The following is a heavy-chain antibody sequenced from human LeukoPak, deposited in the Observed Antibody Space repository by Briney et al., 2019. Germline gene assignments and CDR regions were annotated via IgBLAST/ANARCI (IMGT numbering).Heavy chain of an antibody. CDR3: AREGGYDSSGYYPSYFDY. V-gene: IGHV1-18*01. D-gene: IGHD3-22*01. CDR1: GYTFTSYG. Sequence: ASVKVSCTASGYTFTSYGISWVRQAPGQGLEWMGWISAYNGNTNYAQTLKGRVTMTTDTSTSTAYMELRRLRSDDTAVYYCAREGGYDSSGYYPSYFDYWGQGTLVIVSS. J-gene: IGHJ4*02. CDR2: ISAYNGNT.